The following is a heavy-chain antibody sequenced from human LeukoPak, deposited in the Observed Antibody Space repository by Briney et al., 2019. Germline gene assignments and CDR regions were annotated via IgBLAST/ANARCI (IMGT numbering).Heavy chain of an antibody. CDR3: ARGKGGYYRIWTHYFDY. V-gene: IGHV1-2*04. J-gene: IGHJ4*02. CDR1: GYTFTSYA. D-gene: IGHD3-22*01. Sequence: ASVKVSCKASGYTFTSYAMHWVRQAPGQGLEWMGWINPNSGGTNYAQKFQGWVTMTRDTSISTAYMELSRLRSDDTAVYYCARGKGGYYRIWTHYFDYWGQGTLVTVSS. CDR2: INPNSGGT.